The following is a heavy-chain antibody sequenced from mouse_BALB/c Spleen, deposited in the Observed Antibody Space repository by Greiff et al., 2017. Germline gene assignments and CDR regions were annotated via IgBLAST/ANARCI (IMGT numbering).Heavy chain of an antibody. CDR2: IDPANGNA. J-gene: IGHJ4*01. D-gene: IGHD2-4*01. V-gene: IGHV14-3*02. CDR1: GFNIKDTY. Sequence: VQLQQSGAELVKPGASVKLSCTASGFNIKDTYMHWVKQRPEQGLEWIGRIDPANGNAKYDPKFQGKATITADTSSNTAYLQLSSLTSEDTAVYYCARDEYDEIYYSMDYWGQGTSVTVSA. CDR3: ARDEYDEIYYSMDY.